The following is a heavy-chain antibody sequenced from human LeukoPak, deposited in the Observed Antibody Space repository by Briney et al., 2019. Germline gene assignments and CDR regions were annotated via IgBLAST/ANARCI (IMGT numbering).Heavy chain of an antibody. J-gene: IGHJ4*02. CDR2: IYSGGST. D-gene: IGHD5-18*01. Sequence: GGSLRLSCAGSWSNVSSYYLNWVRQAPGKGLEWVSVIYSGGSTNYADSVKGRFTISRDSSKNTLYLQMNSLRADDTAVYYCIYGYNFDFWGQGTLVTVSS. CDR3: IYGYNFDF. V-gene: IGHV3-53*01. CDR1: WSNVSSYY.